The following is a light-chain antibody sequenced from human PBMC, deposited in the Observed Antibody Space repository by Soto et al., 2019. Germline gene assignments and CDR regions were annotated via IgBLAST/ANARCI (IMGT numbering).Light chain of an antibody. CDR1: SSNIGAGYD. CDR3: QSYDSRLSVYV. V-gene: IGLV1-40*01. J-gene: IGLJ1*01. CDR2: GNS. Sequence: QSVLTQPPSVSGAPGQRVTISCTGSSSNIGAGYDVHWYQLLPGTAPKVLIYGNSNRTSGVPDRVSDSKSVTSAHLAITGLQDADEYYYSGQSYDSRLSVYVFGTGTKVTVL.